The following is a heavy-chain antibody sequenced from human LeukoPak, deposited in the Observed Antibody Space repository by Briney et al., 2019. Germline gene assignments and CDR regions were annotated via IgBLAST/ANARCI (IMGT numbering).Heavy chain of an antibody. Sequence: KPGGSLRLSCAASGFTFSYYSMNWVRQAPGKGLEWVSSISSSSDIYYADSVKGRFTISRDNAKNSQYLQMNSLRAEDTAVYYCARGTLTSYWFDYWGQGTLVTVSS. V-gene: IGHV3-21*01. CDR3: ARGTLTSYWFDY. D-gene: IGHD3-9*01. CDR1: GFTFSYYS. J-gene: IGHJ4*02. CDR2: ISSSSDI.